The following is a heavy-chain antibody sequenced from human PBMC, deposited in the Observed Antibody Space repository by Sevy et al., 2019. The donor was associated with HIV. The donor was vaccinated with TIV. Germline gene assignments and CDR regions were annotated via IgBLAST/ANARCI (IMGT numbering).Heavy chain of an antibody. J-gene: IGHJ4*02. CDR2: TRNKADGYTT. V-gene: IGHV3-72*01. CDR1: GFTFSDHY. D-gene: IGHD6-13*01. CDR3: ATHAGIAAAGRVFDY. Sequence: GSLKLSCVASGFTFSDHYMGGVRQAPGKGLEWVGRTRNKADGYTTEYAASVKGRFTISRDESKNSLYVQMNSLKAEDTAVYYCATHAGIAAAGRVFDYWGQGTLVTVSS.